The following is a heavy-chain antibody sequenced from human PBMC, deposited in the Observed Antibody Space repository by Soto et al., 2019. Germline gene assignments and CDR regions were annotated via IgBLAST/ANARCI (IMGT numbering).Heavy chain of an antibody. CDR3: ARGYYYDSSGYSDY. J-gene: IGHJ4*02. D-gene: IGHD3-22*01. Sequence: QVKLVQSGAEVKKPGASVKVSCKASGYTFTSYGISWVRQAPGQGLEWMGWISAYNGNTNYAQKLQGRVTMTTDTSTSTADMELRRLRSDETAVYYCARGYYYDSSGYSDYWGQGTMVTVSS. CDR1: GYTFTSYG. V-gene: IGHV1-18*01. CDR2: ISAYNGNT.